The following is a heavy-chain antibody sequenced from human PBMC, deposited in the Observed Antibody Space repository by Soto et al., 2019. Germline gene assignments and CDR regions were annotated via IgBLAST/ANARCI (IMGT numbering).Heavy chain of an antibody. CDR2: INPSGGST. CDR1: GYTFTSYY. CDR3: AITIFEHQSEFDY. V-gene: IGHV1-46*03. D-gene: IGHD3-9*01. J-gene: IGHJ4*02. Sequence: GASVKVSCKASGYTFTSYYMHWVRQAPGQGLEWMGIINPSGGSTSYAQKFQGRVTLTRDTSTSTVYMELSSLRSEYTAVYYCAITIFEHQSEFDYWGQGTLVTVSS.